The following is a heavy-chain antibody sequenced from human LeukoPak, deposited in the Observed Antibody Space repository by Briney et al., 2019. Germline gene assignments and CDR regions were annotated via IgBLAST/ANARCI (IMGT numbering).Heavy chain of an antibody. D-gene: IGHD6-19*01. CDR1: GDSISSYY. J-gene: IGHJ4*02. V-gene: IGHV4-59*08. Sequence: SETLSLTCTVSGDSISSYYWSWIRQPPGKGLEWIGYTYYSGSTNYNPSLKSRVTISIDTSKNQFSLKMNSVTAADTAVYYCAGPIIPAYSSGWYYWGQGTLVTVSS. CDR3: AGPIIPAYSSGWYY. CDR2: TYYSGST.